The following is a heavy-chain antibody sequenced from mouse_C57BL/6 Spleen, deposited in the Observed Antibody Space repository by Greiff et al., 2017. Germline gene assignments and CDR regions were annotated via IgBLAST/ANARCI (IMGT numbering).Heavy chain of an antibody. CDR1: GYAFSSYW. Sequence: VQLQQSGAELVKPGASVKISCKASGYAFSSYWMNWVKQRPGKGLEWIGQIYPGDGDTNYNGKFKGKATLTADKSSSTAYMQLSSLTSEDSAVYFCARTIYYGYGGYFDYWGQGTTLTVSS. CDR2: IYPGDGDT. V-gene: IGHV1-80*01. D-gene: IGHD2-2*01. J-gene: IGHJ2*01. CDR3: ARTIYYGYGGYFDY.